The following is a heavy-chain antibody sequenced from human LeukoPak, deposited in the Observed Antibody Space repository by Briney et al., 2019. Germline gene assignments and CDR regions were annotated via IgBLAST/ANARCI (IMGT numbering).Heavy chain of an antibody. D-gene: IGHD4-23*01. CDR1: GGSFSGYY. V-gene: IGHV4-34*01. Sequence: SETLSLTCAVYGGSFSGYYWSWIRQPPGKGLEWIGEINHSGSTNYNPSLKSRVTISVDTSKNQFSLKLSSVTAADTAVYYCARDIGGTRLYYYYSMDVWGKGTTVTVSS. CDR3: ARDIGGTRLYYYYSMDV. CDR2: INHSGST. J-gene: IGHJ6*04.